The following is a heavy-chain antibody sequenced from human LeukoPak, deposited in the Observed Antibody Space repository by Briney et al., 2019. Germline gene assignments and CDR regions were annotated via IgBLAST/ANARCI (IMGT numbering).Heavy chain of an antibody. D-gene: IGHD6-19*01. V-gene: IGHV3-74*01. Sequence: GGSLRLSCAASGFTFSNYWMHWVRQGPGKGLVWVSRINSDGSSTNYADSVEGRFTISRDNAKNTLYLQMNSLRVEDTAVYYCARDRVVAAHFDYWGQGTLVTVSS. CDR1: GFTFSNYW. CDR3: ARDRVVAAHFDY. J-gene: IGHJ4*02. CDR2: INSDGSST.